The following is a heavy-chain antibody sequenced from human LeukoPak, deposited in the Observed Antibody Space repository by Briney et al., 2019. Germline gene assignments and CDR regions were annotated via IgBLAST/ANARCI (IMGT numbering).Heavy chain of an antibody. CDR1: GFTFSSYA. CDR3: ARDSPADYGAYALHNDF. V-gene: IGHV3-20*04. CDR2: IIWNGGST. J-gene: IGHJ4*02. D-gene: IGHD4-17*01. Sequence: PGGSLRLSCAASGFTFSSYAMSWVRHAPGKGLEWVSHIIWNGGSTRYADSVKDRFTISRDNAKNSLYLQMNSLRADDTAIYYCARDSPADYGAYALHNDFRGQGTLVTVSS.